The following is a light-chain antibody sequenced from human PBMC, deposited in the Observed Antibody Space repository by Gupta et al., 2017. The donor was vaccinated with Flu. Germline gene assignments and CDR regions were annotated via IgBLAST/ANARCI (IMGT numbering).Light chain of an antibody. V-gene: IGLV2-11*01. CDR1: SSDFTSHNS. CDR3: CSMTITHSRV. Sequence: QSALTQPHSVSGSPGQSVTIPCTGSSSDFTSHNSVSWYQQYPGKGPKLIVYDITKRPSGVPDRFSGSKSGNTVSLTVSGLQADDEADYYCCSMTITHSRVFGGGTKLTVL. CDR2: DIT. J-gene: IGLJ3*02.